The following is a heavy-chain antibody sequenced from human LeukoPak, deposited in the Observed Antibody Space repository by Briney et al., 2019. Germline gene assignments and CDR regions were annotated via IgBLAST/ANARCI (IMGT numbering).Heavy chain of an antibody. Sequence: GGSLRLSCAASGFTFSNYWMTWVRQAPGKGLEWVANTKQDGSEKNYVDSVKGRFTISRDNAKDSLYLQMNSLRAEDTGVYYCARDMDIWGKGTTVTVSS. J-gene: IGHJ6*03. CDR3: ARDMDI. CDR2: TKQDGSEK. CDR1: GFTFSNYW. V-gene: IGHV3-7*01.